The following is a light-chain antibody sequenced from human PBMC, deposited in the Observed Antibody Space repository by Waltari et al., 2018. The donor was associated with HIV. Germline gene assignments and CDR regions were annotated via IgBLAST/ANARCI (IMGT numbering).Light chain of an antibody. Sequence: AILFTQSPSSLSAAVGDSVPITCRASRGIITALAWYQQKPGRPPKLVIYDASTLESGVPSRFSGSGSGTDVTLTINSLQPEDSASYYCQQFNDLPPPFGGGTKVEI. J-gene: IGKJ4*01. CDR2: DAS. V-gene: IGKV1D-13*01. CDR3: QQFNDLPPP. CDR1: RGIITA.